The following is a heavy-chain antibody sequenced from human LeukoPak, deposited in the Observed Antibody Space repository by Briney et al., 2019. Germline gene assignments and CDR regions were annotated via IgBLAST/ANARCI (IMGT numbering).Heavy chain of an antibody. J-gene: IGHJ4*02. V-gene: IGHV3-21*01. CDR3: ARIVHGDY. CDR1: GFTFSSYS. D-gene: IGHD2-8*01. CDR2: ISSSSSYI. Sequence: PGGSLRLSCAASGFTFSSYSMNWVRQAPGKGLEWVSSISSSSSYIYYAGSVKGRFTISRDNAKNSLYLQMNSLRAEDTAVYYCARIVHGDYWGQGTLVTVSS.